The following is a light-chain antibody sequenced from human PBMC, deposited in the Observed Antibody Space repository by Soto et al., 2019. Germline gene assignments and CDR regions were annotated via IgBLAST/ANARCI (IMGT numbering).Light chain of an antibody. Sequence: EIVLTQSPGTLSLSPGERATLSCRASQSISNTFIAWYQQKPGQAPRLLIHGVSNRATGIPDRFSGSGSGTDFTLIISRLEPEDFAVYYCQQYGGSPETFGQGTKVELK. J-gene: IGKJ1*01. CDR3: QQYGGSPET. V-gene: IGKV3-20*01. CDR2: GVS. CDR1: QSISNTF.